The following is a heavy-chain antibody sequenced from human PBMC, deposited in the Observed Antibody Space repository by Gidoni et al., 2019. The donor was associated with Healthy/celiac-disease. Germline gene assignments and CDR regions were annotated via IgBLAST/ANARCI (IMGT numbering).Heavy chain of an antibody. Sequence: QVQLVESGGGVVQPGRSLRRSCAASGFTFSSYGMHWVRQAPGKGLEWVAVIWYDGSNKYYADSVKGRFTISRDNSKNTLYLQMNSLRAEDTAVYYCARDPRGSYLWVDAFDIWGQGTMVTVSS. CDR3: ARDPRGSYLWVDAFDI. CDR1: GFTFSSYG. CDR2: IWYDGSNK. V-gene: IGHV3-33*01. J-gene: IGHJ3*02. D-gene: IGHD1-26*01.